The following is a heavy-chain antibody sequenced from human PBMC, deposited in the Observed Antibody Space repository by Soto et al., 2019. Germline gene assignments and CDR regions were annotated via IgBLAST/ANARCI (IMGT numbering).Heavy chain of an antibody. CDR3: ARWRPITMVRGALSWFDY. J-gene: IGHJ4*02. CDR2: ISAYNGNT. Sequence: QVQLVQSGAEVKKPGASVKVSCKASGYTFTSYGISWVRQAPGQGLEWMGWISAYNGNTNYAQKLQGRVTMTTDTSTSTAYMELRSLRSDDTAVYYCARWRPITMVRGALSWFDYWGQGTLVTVSS. D-gene: IGHD3-10*01. CDR1: GYTFTSYG. V-gene: IGHV1-18*01.